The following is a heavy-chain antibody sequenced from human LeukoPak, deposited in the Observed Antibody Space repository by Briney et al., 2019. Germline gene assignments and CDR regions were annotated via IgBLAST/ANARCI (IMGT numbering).Heavy chain of an antibody. Sequence: GGSLRLSCAASGFTFRGFLMSWVRQTPGKGLEWVANIKQDGSEKYYADSVKGRFTISRDNTKNSLSLQMNSLRAEDTAVYYCARDQEYYYDSSGYYFFYWGQGTLVTVSS. J-gene: IGHJ4*02. CDR2: IKQDGSEK. V-gene: IGHV3-7*01. CDR3: ARDQEYYYDSSGYYFFY. D-gene: IGHD3-22*01. CDR1: GFTFRGFL.